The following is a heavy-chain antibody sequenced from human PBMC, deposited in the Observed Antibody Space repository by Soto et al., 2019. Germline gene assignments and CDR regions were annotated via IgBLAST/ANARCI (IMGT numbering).Heavy chain of an antibody. CDR1: GGSISSSSQN. CDR2: IYYSGSA. J-gene: IGHJ4*02. D-gene: IGHD1-26*01. CDR3: ATSSLVGDTTFDS. V-gene: IGHV4-39*01. Sequence: SETLSLTCSVSGGSISSSSQNWGWIRQPPGKGLEWIGSIYYSGSANYNPSLKSRVTISVDTSKKQFSLRLRSVTAADTAVYYCATSSLVGDTTFDSWGRGTLVTVSS.